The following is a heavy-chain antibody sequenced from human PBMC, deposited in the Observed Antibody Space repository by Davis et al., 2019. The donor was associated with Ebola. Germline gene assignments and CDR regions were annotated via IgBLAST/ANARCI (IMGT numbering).Heavy chain of an antibody. CDR3: AKALPPQWFGYRDYYGMDV. CDR1: GFTFDDYA. V-gene: IGHV3-43*02. D-gene: IGHD3-10*01. Sequence: PGGSLRLSCAASGFTFDDYAMHWVRQAPGKGLEWVSLISGDGGSTYYADSVKGRFTISRDNSKNSLYLQMNSLRTEDTALYYCAKALPPQWFGYRDYYGMDVWGQGTTVTVSS. CDR2: ISGDGGST. J-gene: IGHJ6*02.